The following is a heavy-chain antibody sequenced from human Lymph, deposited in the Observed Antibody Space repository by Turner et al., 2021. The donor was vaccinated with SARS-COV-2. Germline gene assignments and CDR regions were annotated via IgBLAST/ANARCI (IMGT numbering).Heavy chain of an antibody. CDR3: ARDLGTYGMDV. Sequence: EVQLVETGGGRIQTGGSLRISCAASGIIVSRNYMNWVRQAPGKGLECVSVIYSGGTTYYADSVKGRFTISRDNSNNTLYLQMNSLRVEDTAVYYCARDLGTYGMDVWGQGTTVTVSS. V-gene: IGHV3-53*02. D-gene: IGHD6-13*01. J-gene: IGHJ6*02. CDR2: IYSGGTT. CDR1: GIIVSRNY.